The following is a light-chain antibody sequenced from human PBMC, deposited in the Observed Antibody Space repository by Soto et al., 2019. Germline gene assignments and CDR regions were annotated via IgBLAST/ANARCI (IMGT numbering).Light chain of an antibody. CDR1: QSVSSN. V-gene: IGKV3-15*01. CDR3: QQYNNWPPSYT. CDR2: GAS. Sequence: EIVMTQSPATLSVSPGERATLSCRASQSVSSNLAWYQQKPGQAPRLLIYGASTRATGIPARFSGSGSGTEFTLTISSLQSEDFAVYYCQQYNNWPPSYTFGQGTKVDIK. J-gene: IGKJ1*01.